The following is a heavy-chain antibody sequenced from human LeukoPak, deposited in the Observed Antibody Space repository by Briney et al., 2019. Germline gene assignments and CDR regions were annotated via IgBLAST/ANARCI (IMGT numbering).Heavy chain of an antibody. CDR3: ARDEQWLVLDY. CDR1: GFTFSTYS. Sequence: GGSLRLSCAASGFTFSTYSMDWVRQAPGKGLEWVSYIGSSSSTIYYADSVKGRFTISRDNAKNSLYLQMNSLRAEDTAVYYCARDEQWLVLDYWGQGTLVTVSS. CDR2: IGSSSSTI. D-gene: IGHD6-19*01. J-gene: IGHJ4*02. V-gene: IGHV3-48*01.